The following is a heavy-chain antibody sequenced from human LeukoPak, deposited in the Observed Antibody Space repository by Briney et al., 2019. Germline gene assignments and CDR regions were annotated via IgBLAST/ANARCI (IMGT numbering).Heavy chain of an antibody. D-gene: IGHD3-10*01. V-gene: IGHV3-7*01. CDR3: ARDYPITMVRGVIITFFDY. CDR2: IKQDGSEK. Sequence: GGSLRLSCAASGFTFSSYWMSWVRQAPGKGLEWVANIKQDGSEKYYVDSVKGRFTISRDNAKNSLYLQMNSLRAEDTAVYYCARDYPITMVRGVIITFFDYWGQGTLVTVSS. J-gene: IGHJ4*02. CDR1: GFTFSSYW.